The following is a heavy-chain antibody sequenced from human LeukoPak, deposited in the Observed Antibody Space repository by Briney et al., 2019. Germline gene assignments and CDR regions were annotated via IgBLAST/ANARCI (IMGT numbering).Heavy chain of an antibody. J-gene: IGHJ4*02. CDR3: AKQAYMVTFGGVIDTDDY. Sequence: GGSLRLSCAASEFSVGSNYMTWVRQAPGKGLEWVSLIYSGGSTYYADSVKGRFTISRDNSKNTLYLQMNSLRAEDTAVYYCAKQAYMVTFGGVIDTDDYWGQGTLVTVSS. D-gene: IGHD3-16*02. V-gene: IGHV3-66*04. CDR2: IYSGGST. CDR1: EFSVGSNY.